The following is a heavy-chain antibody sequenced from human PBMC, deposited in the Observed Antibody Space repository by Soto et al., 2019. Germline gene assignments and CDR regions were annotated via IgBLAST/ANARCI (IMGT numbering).Heavy chain of an antibody. D-gene: IGHD3-22*01. Sequence: GGSLRLSCAASGFTFSSYWMHWVRQAPGKGLVWVSRINSDGSSTSYADSVKGRFTISRDNAKNTLYLQMNSLRAEDTAVYYCAKDQVTMIVVVIASGAFDIWGQGTMVT. J-gene: IGHJ3*02. CDR2: INSDGSST. V-gene: IGHV3-74*01. CDR1: GFTFSSYW. CDR3: AKDQVTMIVVVIASGAFDI.